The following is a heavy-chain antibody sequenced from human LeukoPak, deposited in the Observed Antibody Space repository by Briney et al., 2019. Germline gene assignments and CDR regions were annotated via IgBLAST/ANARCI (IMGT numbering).Heavy chain of an antibody. J-gene: IGHJ4*02. CDR2: INHSGST. Sequence: SETLSLTCAVYGGSFSGYYWSWIRQPPGKGLEWIGEINHSGSTNYNPSLKSRVTISVDTSKNQFSLKLSSVTAADTAVYYCARAPYSSSWNDYWGQGTLVTVSS. CDR3: ARAPYSSSWNDY. D-gene: IGHD6-13*01. V-gene: IGHV4-34*01. CDR1: GGSFSGYY.